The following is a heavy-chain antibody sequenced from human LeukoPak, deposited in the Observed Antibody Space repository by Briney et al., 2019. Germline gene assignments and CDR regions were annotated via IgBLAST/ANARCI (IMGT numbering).Heavy chain of an antibody. J-gene: IGHJ4*02. CDR1: GFTFSSYE. V-gene: IGHV3-48*03. CDR2: ISSSGTSI. CDR3: ARGYDYVWGIYRPFDY. Sequence: PGGSLRLSCAASGFTFSSYEVNWVRQAPGKGLEWVSYISSSGTSIYYADSVKGRFTISRDNAKNSLYLQMNSLRAGDTAVYYCARGYDYVWGIYRPFDYWGQGTLVTVSS. D-gene: IGHD3-16*02.